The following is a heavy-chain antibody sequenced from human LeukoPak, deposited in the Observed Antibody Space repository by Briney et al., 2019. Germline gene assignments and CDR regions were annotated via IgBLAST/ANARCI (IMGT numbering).Heavy chain of an antibody. CDR3: ARHSSMAAMVFDY. D-gene: IGHD5-12*01. CDR2: IY. Sequence: SETLSLTCTVSGGSISSSGYYWGWIRQPPGKGLEWIGSIYYNPSLKTRVTISVDTSKRQFSLKLSSVTASDTALYYCARHSSMAAMVFDYWGQGTLVTVSS. V-gene: IGHV4-39*01. J-gene: IGHJ4*02. CDR1: GGSISSSGYY.